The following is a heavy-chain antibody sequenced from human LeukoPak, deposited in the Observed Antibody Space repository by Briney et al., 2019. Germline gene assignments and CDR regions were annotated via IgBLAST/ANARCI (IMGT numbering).Heavy chain of an antibody. D-gene: IGHD3-10*01. J-gene: IGHJ4*02. CDR3: ARDQGGSGDDY. CDR2: INPSGGNT. Sequence: ASVKVSCKASGYTFTSYYLQWVRQAPGQGLEWMGIINPSGGNTSYAQKFQGRVTMTRDMSTSTAYMELSSLRSEDTAVYYCARDQGGSGDDYWGQGTLVTVSS. CDR1: GYTFTSYY. V-gene: IGHV1-46*01.